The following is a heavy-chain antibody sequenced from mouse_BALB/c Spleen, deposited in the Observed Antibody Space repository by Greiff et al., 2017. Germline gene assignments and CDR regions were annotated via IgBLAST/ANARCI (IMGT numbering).Heavy chain of an antibody. D-gene: IGHD2-4*01. J-gene: IGHJ2*01. CDR1: GFTFSSYG. V-gene: IGHV5-6*01. CDR2: ISSGGSYT. Sequence: EVKLMESGGDLVKPGGSLKLSCAASGFTFSSYGMSWVRQTPDKRLEWVATISSGGSYTYYPDSVKGRFTISRDNAKNTLYLQMSSLKSEDTAMYYCARQASMITTNFDYWGQGTTLTVSS. CDR3: ARQASMITTNFDY.